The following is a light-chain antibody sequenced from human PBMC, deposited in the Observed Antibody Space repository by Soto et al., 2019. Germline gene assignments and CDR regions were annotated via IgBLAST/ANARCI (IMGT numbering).Light chain of an antibody. CDR3: QQYNEWPIT. Sequence: EIGLTQSPATLSLSPGERATFSCKASLFIANHLAWYQHKPGQSPRLLIHAASTGAPGVPARFSGSGSGAEFTLTIDSLQSEDFALYYCQQYNEWPITFGQGTRLEIK. J-gene: IGKJ5*01. V-gene: IGKV3-15*01. CDR1: LFIANH. CDR2: AAS.